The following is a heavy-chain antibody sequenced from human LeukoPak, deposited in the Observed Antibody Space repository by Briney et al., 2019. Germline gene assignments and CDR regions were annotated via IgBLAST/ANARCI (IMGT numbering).Heavy chain of an antibody. CDR1: VFTFSSFG. CDR3: ARGGDAFDI. CDR2: IWYDGSEK. Sequence: GGSLRLSCAASVFTFSSFGMHWVRQVPGKGLEWVAVIWYDGSEKYYGDSVKGRFSISRDNSKNTLYLQMNSLRAEDTAVYYCARGGDAFDIWGQGTMVTVSS. V-gene: IGHV3-33*01. J-gene: IGHJ3*02.